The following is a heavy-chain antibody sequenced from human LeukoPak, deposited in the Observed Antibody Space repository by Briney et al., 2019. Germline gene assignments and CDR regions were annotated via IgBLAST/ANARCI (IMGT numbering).Heavy chain of an antibody. CDR3: ARDIAAAGYFDY. J-gene: IGHJ4*02. CDR1: GFTVSSNY. V-gene: IGHV3-53*01. Sequence: GGSLRLSCAASGFTVSSNYMSWVRQAPGKVLEWVSVIYSGGSTYYADSVKGRFTISRDNSKNTLYLQMNSLRAEDTAVYYCARDIAAAGYFDYWGQGTLVTVSS. CDR2: IYSGGST. D-gene: IGHD6-13*01.